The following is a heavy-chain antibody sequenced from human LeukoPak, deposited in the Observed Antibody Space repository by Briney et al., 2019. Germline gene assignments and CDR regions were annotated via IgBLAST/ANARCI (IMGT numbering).Heavy chain of an antibody. CDR2: FYASGTT. J-gene: IGHJ4*02. V-gene: IGHV4-4*07. D-gene: IGHD6-13*01. CDR1: GGSISSYY. CDR3: AKDSSTWGNLAGHFDS. Sequence: SETLSLTCTVSGGSISSYYWNWIRQSAGRGLEWIGRFYASGTTNTSPSLKSRVTMSVDTSKNQFSLKLSSVTAADTAVYYCAKDSSTWGNLAGHFDSWGQGTLVTVSS.